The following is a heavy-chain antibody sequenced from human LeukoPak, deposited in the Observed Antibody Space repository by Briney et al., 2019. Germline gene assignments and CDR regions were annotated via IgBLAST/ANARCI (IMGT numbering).Heavy chain of an antibody. J-gene: IGHJ4*02. Sequence: ASVKVSCKASGYTFTCYYMHWVRQAPGQGLEWMGWINPNSGGTNYAQKFQGRVTMTRDTSISTAYMELSRLRSDDTAVYYCAREACSSTSCPSHFDYWGQGTLVTVSS. CDR2: INPNSGGT. CDR1: GYTFTCYY. D-gene: IGHD2-2*01. CDR3: AREACSSTSCPSHFDY. V-gene: IGHV1-2*02.